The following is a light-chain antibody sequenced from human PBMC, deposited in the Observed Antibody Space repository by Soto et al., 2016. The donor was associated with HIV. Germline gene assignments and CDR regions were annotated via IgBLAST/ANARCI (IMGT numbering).Light chain of an antibody. V-gene: IGLV3-21*03. J-gene: IGLJ1*01. Sequence: SYVLSQPPSVSVAPGKTATITCERTNIGTKSVHWYQQKPGQAPVLVVYDDSDRPSGIPERFSGSNSGNTATLTISRVEAGDEADYYCQVWDSSSDHLYVFGAGTKVTVL. CDR2: DDS. CDR1: NIGTKS. CDR3: QVWDSSSDHLYV.